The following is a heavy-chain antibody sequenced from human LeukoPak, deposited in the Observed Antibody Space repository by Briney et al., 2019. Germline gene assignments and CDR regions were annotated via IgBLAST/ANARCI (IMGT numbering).Heavy chain of an antibody. Sequence: GGSLRLSCAASGFTFSSYGMSWVRQAPGKGLEWVSAISGSGGSTYYADSVKGRFTISRDNSKNTLYLQMNSLRAEDTAVYYCARADWDTAMTDYWGQGTLVTVSS. J-gene: IGHJ4*02. CDR2: ISGSGGST. CDR1: GFTFSSYG. V-gene: IGHV3-23*01. D-gene: IGHD5-18*01. CDR3: ARADWDTAMTDY.